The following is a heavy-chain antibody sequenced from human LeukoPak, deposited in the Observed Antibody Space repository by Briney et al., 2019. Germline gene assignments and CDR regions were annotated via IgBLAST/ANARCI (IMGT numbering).Heavy chain of an antibody. CDR3: ARVSSGYSYWYFDL. CDR2: IIPIFGTA. V-gene: IGHV1-69*13. J-gene: IGHJ2*01. CDR1: GGTFSSYA. Sequence: ASVKVSCKASGGTFSSYAISWVRQAPGQGLEWMGGIIPIFGTANYAQKFQGRVTITADESTSTAYMELSSLRSEDTAVYYCARVSSGYSYWYFDLWGRGALVTVSS. D-gene: IGHD3-22*01.